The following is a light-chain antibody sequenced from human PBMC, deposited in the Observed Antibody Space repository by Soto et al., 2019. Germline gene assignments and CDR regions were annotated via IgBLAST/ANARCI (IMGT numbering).Light chain of an antibody. CDR3: QQYDEYPLT. J-gene: IGKJ4*01. CDR2: DTS. CDR1: QNIRSW. V-gene: IGKV1-5*01. Sequence: DIQMTQSPSTLSASVGDRVPITCRASQNIRSWLAWYQQRPGKVPNLLIWDTSKLQSGVPSRFSGSGSGTEFTLTIASLQRDDFATYWCQQYDEYPLTFGGGTKVELK.